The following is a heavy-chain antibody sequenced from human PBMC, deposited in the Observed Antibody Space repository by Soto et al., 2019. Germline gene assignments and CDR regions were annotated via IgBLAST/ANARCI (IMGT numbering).Heavy chain of an antibody. J-gene: IGHJ5*02. CDR3: ARGSEVRGFQGHSFDP. D-gene: IGHD3-10*01. CDR2: GYYSGGT. V-gene: IGHV4-59*01. CDR1: GGSISSYD. Sequence: QVQLQESGPGLVKPSETLSLTYTVSGGSISSYDWSWIRQPPGKGLEWIGYGYYSGGTNYNPSLKSRVTISVYTSKNQVSLKLSSVTAAYTAVYYCARGSEVRGFQGHSFDPWGEGTLVTVSS.